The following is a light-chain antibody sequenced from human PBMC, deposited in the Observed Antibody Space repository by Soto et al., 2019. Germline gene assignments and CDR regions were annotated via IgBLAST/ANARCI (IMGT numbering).Light chain of an antibody. CDR2: GVS. V-gene: IGKV3-20*01. Sequence: EIVLTQSPGTLSLSPGERATLSCRASQSVSSSSLAWYQQKPGQAPRLLISGVSSRAADIPDRFSGSGSGTDFTLTINRLEPEDFAVYYCQQYDSSPRTFGQGTKVDIK. CDR3: QQYDSSPRT. J-gene: IGKJ1*01. CDR1: QSVSSSS.